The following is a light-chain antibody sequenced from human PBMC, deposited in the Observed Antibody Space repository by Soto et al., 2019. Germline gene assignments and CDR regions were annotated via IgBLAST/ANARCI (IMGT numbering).Light chain of an antibody. CDR3: QQYNSYTT. V-gene: IGKV1-5*01. Sequence: DSQMTQSPSTLSASVGDSVTITCRASQSISTWLAWYQQKPGKAPKLLIYDASSLQSGVPSRFSGHGSGTDFTLTVSSLQPDDFATYYCQQYNSYTTFGQGTKV. CDR1: QSISTW. J-gene: IGKJ2*01. CDR2: DAS.